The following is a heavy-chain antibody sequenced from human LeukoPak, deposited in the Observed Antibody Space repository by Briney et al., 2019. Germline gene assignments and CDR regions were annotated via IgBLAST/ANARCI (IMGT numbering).Heavy chain of an antibody. Sequence: SETLSLTCTVSGGSISSGDYYWSWIRQPPGKGLEWIGYIYYSGSTYYNPSLKSRVTISVDTSKNQFSLKLSSVTAADTAVYYCARADIVVVPAAIGARGAFDIWGQGTMVTVSS. CDR2: IYYSGST. CDR1: GGSISSGDYY. J-gene: IGHJ3*02. CDR3: ARADIVVVPAAIGARGAFDI. D-gene: IGHD2-2*02. V-gene: IGHV4-30-4*02.